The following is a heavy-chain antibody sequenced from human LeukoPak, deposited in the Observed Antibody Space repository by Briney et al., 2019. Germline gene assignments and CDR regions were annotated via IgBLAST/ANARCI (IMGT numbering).Heavy chain of an antibody. D-gene: IGHD2-21*02. CDR3: AKDPCGGNCIYYFDL. V-gene: IGHV3-23*01. CDR2: ISGSGDNR. Sequence: GGSLRLSCAASGFTFSSYTMNWVRQAPGQGLEWVAAISGSGDNRYYADSVKGRFTISRDSSKSTLYLQLNGLRGEDTAIYYCAKDPCGGNCIYYFDLWGRGTLVTVSS. CDR1: GFTFSSYT. J-gene: IGHJ2*01.